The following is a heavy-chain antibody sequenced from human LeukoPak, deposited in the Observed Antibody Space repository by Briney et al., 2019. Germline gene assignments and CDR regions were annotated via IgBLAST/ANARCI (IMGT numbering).Heavy chain of an antibody. CDR1: GFTFSSYS. CDR3: AKENSAIFGVPGGY. V-gene: IGHV3-21*01. Sequence: GGSLRLSCAASGFTFSSYSMNWVRQAPGKGLEWVSSISSSSSYIYYADSVKGRFTISRDNAKNSLYLQMNSLRAEDTAVYYCAKENSAIFGVPGGYWGQGTLVTVSS. D-gene: IGHD3-3*01. J-gene: IGHJ4*02. CDR2: ISSSSSYI.